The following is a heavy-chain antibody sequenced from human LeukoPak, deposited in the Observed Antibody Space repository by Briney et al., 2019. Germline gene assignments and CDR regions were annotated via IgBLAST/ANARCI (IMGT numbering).Heavy chain of an antibody. CDR2: ISYDGSNK. V-gene: IGHV3-30*03. CDR3: ARDYFRAVAGTGVIDY. Sequence: GGSLRLSCAASGFTFSSYGMHWVRQAPGKGLEWVAVISYDGSNKYYADSVKGRFTISRDNSKNTLYLQMNSLRAEDTAVYYCARDYFRAVAGTGVIDYWGQGTLVTVSS. D-gene: IGHD6-19*01. J-gene: IGHJ4*02. CDR1: GFTFSSYG.